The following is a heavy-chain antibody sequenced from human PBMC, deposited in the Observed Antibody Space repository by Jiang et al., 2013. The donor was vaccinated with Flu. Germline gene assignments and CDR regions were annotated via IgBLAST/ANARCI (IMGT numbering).Heavy chain of an antibody. CDR2: ISWNSGSI. Sequence: SGISWNSGSIGYADSVKGRFTISRDNAKNSLYLQMNSLRAEDTALYYCAKDIGVGATPKTEFDAFDIWGQGTMVTVSS. J-gene: IGHJ3*02. V-gene: IGHV3-9*01. CDR3: AKDIGVGATPKTEFDAFDI. D-gene: IGHD1-26*01.